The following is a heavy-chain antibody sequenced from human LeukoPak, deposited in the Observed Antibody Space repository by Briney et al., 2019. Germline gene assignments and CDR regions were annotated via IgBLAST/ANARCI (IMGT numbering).Heavy chain of an antibody. Sequence: GGSLRLSCAASGFTFSSYGMSWVRQAPGKGLEWVSAISGSGGSTYYADSVKGRFTISRDNSKNTVYLQMNSLRAEDTAVYYCAKQGRDWLRDYYYYMDVWGKGTTVTVSS. D-gene: IGHD3-9*01. V-gene: IGHV3-23*01. CDR2: ISGSGGST. CDR3: AKQGRDWLRDYYYYMDV. J-gene: IGHJ6*03. CDR1: GFTFSSYG.